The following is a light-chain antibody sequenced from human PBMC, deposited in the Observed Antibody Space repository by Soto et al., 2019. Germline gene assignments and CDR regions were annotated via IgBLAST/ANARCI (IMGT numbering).Light chain of an antibody. J-gene: IGKJ4*01. V-gene: IGKV3-15*01. CDR2: GAS. CDR1: QSVSSN. Sequence: EVVMTQSPSTLSVSPGERATISCRASQSVSSNLAWYQQKPGQAPRLLIYGASTRATGIPARFSGSGSGTEFTLIISSLQSEDFAVYYCQQYNDWPLTFGGGTKVDIK. CDR3: QQYNDWPLT.